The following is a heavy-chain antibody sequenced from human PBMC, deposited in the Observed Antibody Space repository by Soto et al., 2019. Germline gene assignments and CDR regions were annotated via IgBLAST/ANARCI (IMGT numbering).Heavy chain of an antibody. CDR1: GYSFSTYA. J-gene: IGHJ5*02. V-gene: IGHV1-18*01. Sequence: QLQLMQSGGEAKNPGASVKVSCEASGYSFSTYAISWLRQAPGQGLEWMGLITPNNGYTNYAQKLPGRLILTTDIPSSTAYMDLTSLRYDDTAMYYCATSYDSGFDPWGQGTLVSVS. CDR3: ATSYDSGFDP. D-gene: IGHD3-3*01. CDR2: ITPNNGYT.